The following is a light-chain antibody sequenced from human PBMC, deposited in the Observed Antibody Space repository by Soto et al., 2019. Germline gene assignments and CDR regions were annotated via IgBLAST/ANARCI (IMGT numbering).Light chain of an antibody. CDR2: EXS. CDR3: MQSTQLTPT. J-gene: IGKJ5*01. CDR1: ESLLRITGETF. Sequence: VVMTQTLLSLAVASGPPASLPXKSSESLLRITGETFLFWXLQKQGXPPKXXXYEXSTRDSGGPDRLSGSGSGTDFTLEISRVGTDDFGIYYSMQSTQLTPTFGQGTRLEIK. V-gene: IGKV2D-29*01.